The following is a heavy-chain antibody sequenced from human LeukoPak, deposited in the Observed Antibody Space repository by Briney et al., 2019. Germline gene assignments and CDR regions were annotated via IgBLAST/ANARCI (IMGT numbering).Heavy chain of an antibody. J-gene: IGHJ5*02. CDR3: ARGSVRGEFDP. V-gene: IGHV4-59*01. D-gene: IGHD3-10*01. Sequence: PSETLSLTCTLSGGSISTYYWSWVRQPPGKGLEWIGYIYYTGSTDYNPSLKSRVTTSVDTSKNQFSLKLSSVTAADTAVYSCARGSVRGEFDPWGQGTLVTVSS. CDR2: IYYTGST. CDR1: GGSISTYY.